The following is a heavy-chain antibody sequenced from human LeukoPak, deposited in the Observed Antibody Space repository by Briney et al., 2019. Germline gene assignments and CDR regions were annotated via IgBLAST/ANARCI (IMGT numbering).Heavy chain of an antibody. CDR3: ARKGGLFDY. J-gene: IGHJ4*02. D-gene: IGHD2-15*01. Sequence: PETLSLTCTVSGGSIRYYYWSWIRQSPGKGLEWIGYIYYNGSTNYNPSLKSRVTISVDMSKNQFSLKMSSVTAADTAVYYCARKGGLFDYWGQGRLVTVSS. CDR2: IYYNGST. CDR1: GGSIRYYY. V-gene: IGHV4-59*01.